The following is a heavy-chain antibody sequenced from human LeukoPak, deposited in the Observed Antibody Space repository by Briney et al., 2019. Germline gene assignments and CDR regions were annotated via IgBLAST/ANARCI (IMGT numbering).Heavy chain of an antibody. J-gene: IGHJ4*02. CDR3: ARGVWGYSSSPPSQY. V-gene: IGHV3-30*02. CDR1: GFTFSSYG. D-gene: IGHD6-13*01. Sequence: GGSLRLSCAASGFTFSSYGMHWVRQAPAKGLEWLAFIRYDETKTFYGDSVKGRFTISRDNSKNTLYLQMNSPRAEDTAVYYCARGVWGYSSSPPSQYWGQGTLVTVSS. CDR2: IRYDETKT.